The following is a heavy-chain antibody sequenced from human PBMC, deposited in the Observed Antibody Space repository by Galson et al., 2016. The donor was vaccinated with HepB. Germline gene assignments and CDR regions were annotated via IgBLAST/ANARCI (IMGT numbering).Heavy chain of an antibody. V-gene: IGHV1-18*01. J-gene: IGHJ5*02. D-gene: IGHD3-3*01. Sequence: SVKVSCKASGYTFTDYGISWVRQAPGQGFECMGWISAYNGNTNYAQNFQDRVTMTTDTSTSTAYMELRSLRSDDTAVYYCARSSFGVSNPWGQGTLVTVSS. CDR3: ARSSFGVSNP. CDR1: GYTFTDYG. CDR2: ISAYNGNT.